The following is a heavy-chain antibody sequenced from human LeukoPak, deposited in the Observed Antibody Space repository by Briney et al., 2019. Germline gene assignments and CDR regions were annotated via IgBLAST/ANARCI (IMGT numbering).Heavy chain of an antibody. V-gene: IGHV4-39*01. J-gene: IGHJ4*02. CDR3: ARSAFISRFY. CDR2: IYYSGST. Sequence: SETLSLTCTVSGGSISSISYYWGWIRQPPGKGLEWIGSIYYSGSTYYNPSLKSRVTISVDTSKNQFSLKLSSVTAADTAVYYCARSAFISRFYWGQGTLVTVSS. D-gene: IGHD3-3*02. CDR1: GGSISSISYY.